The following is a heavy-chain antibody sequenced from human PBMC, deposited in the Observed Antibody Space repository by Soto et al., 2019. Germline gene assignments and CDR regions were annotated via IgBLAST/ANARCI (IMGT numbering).Heavy chain of an antibody. CDR2: IMPVFPTP. D-gene: IGHD1-1*01. CDR1: GGTFSTSA. CDR3: ARVTDRLQLGGNYYYILDV. V-gene: IGHV1-69*12. J-gene: IGHJ6*02. Sequence: QVQLVQSGAEVKKPGSSVKVSCKASGGTFSTSAISWVRQAPGQGLEWVGGIMPVFPTPDYAQNFQGRVTITADESTTTAYLELTSLRADDTAVYYCARVTDRLQLGGNYYYILDVWGQGTAITVSS.